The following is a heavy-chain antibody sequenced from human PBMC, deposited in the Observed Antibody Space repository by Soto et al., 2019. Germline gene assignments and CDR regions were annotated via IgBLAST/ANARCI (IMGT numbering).Heavy chain of an antibody. CDR2: VTCNSGNI. J-gene: IGHJ6*02. CDR1: GFIFDDYD. V-gene: IGHV3-9*01. Sequence: EVQLVESGGGLVQPGGSLRLSCAASGFIFDDYDMHWVRQAPGKGLEWVSGVTCNSGNIDYADSVKGRFTITRDNAKNSLYLQMNGLRGEDTALYYCAKDRYGSLEGGMDVWGQGTTVTVSS. CDR3: AKDRYGSLEGGMDV. D-gene: IGHD1-26*01.